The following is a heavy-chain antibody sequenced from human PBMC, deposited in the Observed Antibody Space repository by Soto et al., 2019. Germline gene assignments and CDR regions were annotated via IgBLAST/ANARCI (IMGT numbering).Heavy chain of an antibody. J-gene: IGHJ3*02. V-gene: IGHV1-18*01. CDR3: ARVGPDSYIVASNDAFDI. Sequence: QVQLVQSGAEVKKPGASVKVSCKASGYSFTSYGSSWVRQAPGQGLEWMGWISAYNGNTNYAQKLQGRVTMTTDTSTSTAYVELRSLRSDDTAVYYCARVGPDSYIVASNDAFDIWGQVTMVTVSS. CDR2: ISAYNGNT. CDR1: GYSFTSYG. D-gene: IGHD5-12*01.